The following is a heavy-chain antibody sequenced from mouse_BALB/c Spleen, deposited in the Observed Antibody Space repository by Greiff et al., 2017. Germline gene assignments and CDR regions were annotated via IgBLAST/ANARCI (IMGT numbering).Heavy chain of an antibody. CDR2: IDPSDSET. J-gene: IGHJ3*01. CDR3: AREGYDEGFAY. Sequence: QVQLQQPGAELVKPGAPVKLSCKASGYTFTSYWMNWVKQRPGRGLEWIGRIDPSDSETHYNQKFKDKATLTVDKSSSTAYIQLSSLTSEDSAVYYCAREGYDEGFAYWGQGTLVTVSA. D-gene: IGHD2-2*01. V-gene: IGHV1-69*02. CDR1: GYTFTSYW.